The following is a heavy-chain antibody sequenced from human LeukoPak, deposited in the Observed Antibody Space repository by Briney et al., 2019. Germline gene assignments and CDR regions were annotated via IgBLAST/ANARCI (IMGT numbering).Heavy chain of an antibody. J-gene: IGHJ4*02. CDR2: INHSGST. CDR3: ARRGHSGFDY. CDR1: GGSFSGYY. Sequence: SEALSLTCAVYGGSFSGYYWSWIRQPPGKGLEWIGEINHSGSTNYNPSLKSRVTISVDTSKNQFSLKLSSVTAADTAVYYCARRGHSGFDYWGQGTLVTVSS. V-gene: IGHV4-34*01.